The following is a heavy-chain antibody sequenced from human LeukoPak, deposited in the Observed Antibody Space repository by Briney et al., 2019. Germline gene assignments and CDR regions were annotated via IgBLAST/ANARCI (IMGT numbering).Heavy chain of an antibody. CDR2: ISGSGGST. CDR1: GFTFNNAW. CDR3: AKDIVVVPAAADAFDI. Sequence: GGSLRLSCAASGFTFNNAWMSWVRQAPGKGLEWVSAISGSGGSTYYADSVKGRFTISRDNSKNTLYLQMNSLRAEDTAVYYCAKDIVVVPAAADAFDIWGQGTMVTVSS. V-gene: IGHV3-23*01. D-gene: IGHD2-2*01. J-gene: IGHJ3*02.